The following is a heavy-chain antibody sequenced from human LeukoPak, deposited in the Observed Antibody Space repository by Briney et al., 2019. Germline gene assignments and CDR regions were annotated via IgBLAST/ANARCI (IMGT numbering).Heavy chain of an antibody. CDR1: GFDFSSYW. CDR3: ATSYYDSSAYYVWSAFDS. Sequence: GGSLRLSCAASGFDFSSYWMTWVRQAPGRGLEWVANIKIDGSEKYYVDSVKGRFTISRDNAKNSLYLQMNSLRAEDTAVYYCATSYYDSSAYYVWSAFDSWGQGTMLTVSS. D-gene: IGHD3-22*01. J-gene: IGHJ3*02. CDR2: IKIDGSEK. V-gene: IGHV3-7*02.